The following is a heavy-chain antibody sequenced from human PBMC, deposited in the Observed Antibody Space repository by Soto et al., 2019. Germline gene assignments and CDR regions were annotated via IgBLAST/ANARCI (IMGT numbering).Heavy chain of an antibody. CDR3: AASIFYYGMDV. CDR1: GYTFTNYW. V-gene: IGHV5-51*01. CDR2: IYPGDSDT. J-gene: IGHJ6*04. Sequence: GESLKISCKGSGYTFTNYWIGWVRQMPGKGLEWMGIIYPGDSDTKYNPSFQGQVTISADKSITTTYLRWTSLKASDTAIYYCAASIFYYGMDVGSEGTTVTVSS.